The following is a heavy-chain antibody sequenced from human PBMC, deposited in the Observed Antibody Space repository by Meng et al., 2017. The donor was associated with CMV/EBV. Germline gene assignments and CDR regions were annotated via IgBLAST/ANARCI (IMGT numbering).Heavy chain of an antibody. CDR1: WGSFSGYY. CDR3: ARPNDSSGYRNAFDI. D-gene: IGHD3-22*01. V-gene: IGHV4-34*01. Sequence: VQLHESGAVRLKTWETLSLTSSVEWGSFSGYYWNWIRQPPGKGLEWIGESNHSGSTNYNPTLKSRVTISVDTSKNQFTLKLSSVPAADTAVYYCARPNDSSGYRNAFDIWGQGTMVTVSS. J-gene: IGHJ3*02. CDR2: SNHSGST.